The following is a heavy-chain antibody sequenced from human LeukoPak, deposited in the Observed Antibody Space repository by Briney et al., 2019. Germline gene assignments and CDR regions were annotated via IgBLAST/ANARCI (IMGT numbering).Heavy chain of an antibody. J-gene: IGHJ4*02. CDR3: ARDLGSLGY. CDR2: ISSSSSTI. CDR1: GFTFSCYS. V-gene: IGHV3-48*04. Sequence: GGSLRLSCAASGFTFSCYSMNWVRQAPGKGLEWVSYISSSSSTIYYADSVKGRFTISRDNAKNSLYLQMNSLRAEDTAVYYCARDLGSLGYWGQGTLVTVSS. D-gene: IGHD3-10*01.